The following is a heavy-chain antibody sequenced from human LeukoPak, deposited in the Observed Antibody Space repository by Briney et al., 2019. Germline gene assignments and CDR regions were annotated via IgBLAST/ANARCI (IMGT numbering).Heavy chain of an antibody. Sequence: GGSLRLSCAASGFTFNSYAMTWVRQAPGKGLEWVSVIYSGGSTYYADSVKGRFTISRDNSKNTLYLQMNSLRAEDTAVYYCARESNYGDSAFFYYYYGMDVWGQGTTVTVSS. CDR3: ARESNYGDSAFFYYYYGMDV. CDR1: GFTFNSYA. V-gene: IGHV3-53*01. CDR2: IYSGGST. J-gene: IGHJ6*02. D-gene: IGHD4-17*01.